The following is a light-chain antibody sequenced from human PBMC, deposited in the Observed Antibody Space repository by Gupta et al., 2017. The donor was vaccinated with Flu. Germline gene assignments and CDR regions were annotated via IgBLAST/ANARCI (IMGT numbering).Light chain of an antibody. CDR2: AAS. CDR3: QQDNSYPHT. Sequence: DIQMTQSPSSLSASVGDRVTITCRASQGIINNLAWFQQKPGKGPKSLIYAASSLQRGVQTKFSGSGSVSGTDFTLTISSLQPEDSATYFCQQDNSYPHTFGQGTRLEIK. V-gene: IGKV1-16*02. J-gene: IGKJ5*01. CDR1: QGIINN.